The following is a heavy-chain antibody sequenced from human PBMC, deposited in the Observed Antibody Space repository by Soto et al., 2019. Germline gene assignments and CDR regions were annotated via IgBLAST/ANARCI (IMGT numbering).Heavy chain of an antibody. CDR2: ISSSSSTI. Sequence: GGSLRLSCAASGFTFSSYSMNWVRQAPGKGLEWVSYISSSSSTIYYADSVKGQFTISRDNAKNSLYLQMNSLRDEDTAVYYCARDSLTTVTSHFQHWGQGTLVTVSS. J-gene: IGHJ1*01. CDR3: ARDSLTTVTSHFQH. V-gene: IGHV3-48*02. CDR1: GFTFSSYS. D-gene: IGHD4-17*01.